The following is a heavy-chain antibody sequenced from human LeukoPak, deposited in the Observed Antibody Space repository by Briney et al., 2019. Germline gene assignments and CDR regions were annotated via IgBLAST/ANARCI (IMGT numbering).Heavy chain of an antibody. CDR1: GFTFSSYG. V-gene: IGHV3-33*01. CDR2: IWYDGSNK. Sequence: GGSLRLSCAASGFTFSSYGMPWVRQAPGKGLEWVAVIWYDGSNKYYADSVKGRFTISRGNSKNTPYLQMNSLRAEDTAVYYCARGPLSYGMDVWGQGTTVTVSS. CDR3: ARGPLSYGMDV. J-gene: IGHJ6*02.